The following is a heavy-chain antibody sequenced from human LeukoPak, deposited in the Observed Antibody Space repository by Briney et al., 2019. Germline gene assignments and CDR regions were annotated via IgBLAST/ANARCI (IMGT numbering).Heavy chain of an antibody. V-gene: IGHV1-2*06. D-gene: IGHD3-22*01. Sequence: ASVKVSCKASGYTFTGYYMHWVRQAPGQGLEWMGRINPNSGGTDYAQNFQGRATMTRDTSISTAYMELSRLRSDDTAVYYCARGYDSNTYYYVGYWGQGTLVTVSS. CDR1: GYTFTGYY. J-gene: IGHJ4*02. CDR2: INPNSGGT. CDR3: ARGYDSNTYYYVGY.